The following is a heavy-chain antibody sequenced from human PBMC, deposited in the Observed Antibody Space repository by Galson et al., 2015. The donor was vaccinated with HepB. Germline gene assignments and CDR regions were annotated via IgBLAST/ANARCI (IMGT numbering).Heavy chain of an antibody. D-gene: IGHD3-9*01. Sequence: YYNTSLQSRLTMSIDTSKNQFSLNLRSLTAADTAIYYCARLTGDAFDIWGQGTKVTVSS. J-gene: IGHJ3*02. V-gene: IGHV4-31*02. CDR3: ARLTGDAFDI.